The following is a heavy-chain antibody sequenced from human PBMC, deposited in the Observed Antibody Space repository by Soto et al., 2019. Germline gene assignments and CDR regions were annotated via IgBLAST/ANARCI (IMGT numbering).Heavy chain of an antibody. J-gene: IGHJ4*02. CDR2: IYYSGST. D-gene: IGHD2-21*02. CDR3: ARGFYSPYGGNSQYFDY. V-gene: IGHV4-30-4*01. Sequence: QVQLQESDPGLVKPSQTLSLTCTVYGGSISSGDYYWSWIRQPPGKGLDWIGYIYYSGSTYYNPSLKSRVTISVDTSKNQFSLKLSSVTAADTAVYYCARGFYSPYGGNSQYFDYWGQGTLVTVSS. CDR1: GGSISSGDYY.